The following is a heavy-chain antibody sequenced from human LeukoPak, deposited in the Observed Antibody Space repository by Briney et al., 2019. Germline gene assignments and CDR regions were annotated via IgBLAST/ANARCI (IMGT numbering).Heavy chain of an antibody. D-gene: IGHD6-19*01. V-gene: IGHV1-18*01. CDR1: GGTFSSYA. CDR3: ARGSRSGWHLTHNWFDP. CDR2: ISAYNGNT. Sequence: ASVKVSCKASGGTFSSYAISWVRQAPGQGLEWMGWISAYNGNTNYAQKLQGRVTMTTDTSTSTAYMELRSLRSDDTAVYYCARGSRSGWHLTHNWFDPWGQGTLVTVSS. J-gene: IGHJ5*02.